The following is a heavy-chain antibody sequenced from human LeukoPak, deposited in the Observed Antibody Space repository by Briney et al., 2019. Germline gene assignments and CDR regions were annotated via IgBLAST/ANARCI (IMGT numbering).Heavy chain of an antibody. V-gene: IGHV4-31*03. CDR1: GGSISSGGYY. CDR2: IYYSGST. J-gene: IGHJ6*02. CDR3: ARGPLTSGYFGYYYYYGMDV. Sequence: ASQTLSLTCTVSGGSISSGGYYWSWIRQHPGKGLEWIGYIYYSGSTYYDPSLKSRVTISVDTSKNQFSLKLSSVTAADTAVYYCARGPLTSGYFGYYYYYGMDVWGQGTTVTVSS. D-gene: IGHD3-22*01.